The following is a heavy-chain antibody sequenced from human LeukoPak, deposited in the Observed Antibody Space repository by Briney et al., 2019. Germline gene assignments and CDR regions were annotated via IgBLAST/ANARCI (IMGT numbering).Heavy chain of an antibody. D-gene: IGHD3-9*01. Sequence: ASVKVSCKASGYTFTSYGISWVRQAPGQGLEWMGWISAYNGNTNYAPKLQGRVTMTTDTSTSTAYMELRSLRSDDTAVYYCAKEENVLRYFDCEDGMDVWGQGTTVTVSS. J-gene: IGHJ6*02. V-gene: IGHV1-18*01. CDR1: GYTFTSYG. CDR2: ISAYNGNT. CDR3: AKEENVLRYFDCEDGMDV.